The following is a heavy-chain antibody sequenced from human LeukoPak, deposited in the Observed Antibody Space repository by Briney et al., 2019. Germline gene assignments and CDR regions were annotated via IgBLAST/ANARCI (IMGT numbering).Heavy chain of an antibody. CDR3: ARDIKLGYFDY. CDR2: IIPIFGTA. V-gene: IGHV1-69*13. J-gene: IGHJ4*02. Sequence: SVKVSCKASGGTLSSYAISWVRQAPGQGLEWMGGIIPIFGTANYAQKFQGRVTITADESTSTAYMEMSSLRSEDTAVYYCARDIKLGYFDYWGQGTLVTVSS. D-gene: IGHD7-27*01. CDR1: GGTLSSYA.